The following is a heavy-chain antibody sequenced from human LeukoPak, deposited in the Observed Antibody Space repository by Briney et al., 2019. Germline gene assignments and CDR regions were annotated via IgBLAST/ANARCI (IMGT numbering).Heavy chain of an antibody. V-gene: IGHV3-66*01. J-gene: IGHJ4*02. CDR3: AKGNWRYFDY. Sequence: GGSLRLSCAASGFTVSSNYMSWVRQAPGKGLEWVSVIYSGGSTYYADSVKGRFTISRDNSKNTLYLQMNSLGADDTAVYYCAKGNWRYFDYWGQGTLVTVSS. CDR1: GFTVSSNY. CDR2: IYSGGST. D-gene: IGHD1-1*01.